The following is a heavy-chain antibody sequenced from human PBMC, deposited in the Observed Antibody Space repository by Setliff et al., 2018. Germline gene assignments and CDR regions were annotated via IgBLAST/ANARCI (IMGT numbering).Heavy chain of an antibody. D-gene: IGHD3-3*01. Sequence: ASVKVSCKASGYTFTTNAISWVRQAPGQGLEWMGWISGYNGNTEYAQNLQGRVTMTMDTSTSTAYMELRSLTSDDTAVYYCARVPRLEWLLPTFDSWGQGTLVTVS. J-gene: IGHJ4*02. V-gene: IGHV1-18*01. CDR1: GYTFTTNA. CDR3: ARVPRLEWLLPTFDS. CDR2: ISGYNGNT.